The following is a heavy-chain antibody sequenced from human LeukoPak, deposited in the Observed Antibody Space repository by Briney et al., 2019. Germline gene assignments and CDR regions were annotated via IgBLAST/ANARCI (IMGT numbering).Heavy chain of an antibody. Sequence: SETLSLTCTVSGGSISSYYWSWIRQPPGMGLEWIGYIYYSGSTNYNPSLRSRVTISLDTSRNQFSLNLSSVTAADTAVYYCAREWGSYNFDYWGQGTLVTVSS. CDR1: GGSISSYY. V-gene: IGHV4-59*01. D-gene: IGHD1-26*01. CDR3: AREWGSYNFDY. CDR2: IYYSGST. J-gene: IGHJ4*02.